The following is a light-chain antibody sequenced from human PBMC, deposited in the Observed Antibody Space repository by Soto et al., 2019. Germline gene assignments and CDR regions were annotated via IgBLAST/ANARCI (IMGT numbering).Light chain of an antibody. V-gene: IGLV2-23*02. CDR3: CSYAGRTTPYV. CDR1: SSDVGSYNL. Sequence: QSALTQPASVSGSPGQSITISCTGTSSDVGSYNLVSWYQHHPGKAPKLMIYDVSERPSGVSNRFSGSKSGNTASLTISGLQAEDEADYYCCSYAGRTTPYVFGTGTKVTVL. CDR2: DVS. J-gene: IGLJ1*01.